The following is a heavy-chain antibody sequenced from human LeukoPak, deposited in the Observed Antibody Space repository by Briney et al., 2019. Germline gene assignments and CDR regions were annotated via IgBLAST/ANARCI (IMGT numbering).Heavy chain of an antibody. Sequence: PGGSLRLSCAASGFTFSSYGMHWVRQAPGKGLEWVAVIWYDGSNKYYADSVKGRFTISRDSSKNTLYLQMNSLRAEDTAVYYCARGYCTNGVCYNFDYWGQGTLVTVSS. CDR1: GFTFSSYG. CDR2: IWYDGSNK. V-gene: IGHV3-33*01. D-gene: IGHD2-8*01. CDR3: ARGYCTNGVCYNFDY. J-gene: IGHJ4*02.